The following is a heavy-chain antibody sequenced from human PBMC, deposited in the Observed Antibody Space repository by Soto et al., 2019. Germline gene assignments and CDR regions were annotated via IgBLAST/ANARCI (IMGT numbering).Heavy chain of an antibody. D-gene: IGHD3-10*01. V-gene: IGHV4-31*01. Sequence: QVQLQESGPGLVKPSQTLSLTCTVSGGSINSGLYYWTWIRQHPGKGLEWIGYIYSRGNTYYTPSPKGQFDTAGDTFNILFSGGVSFVISGVRAFYHGARARRGIYFEFESWGQGTLAPFPS. CDR3: ARARRGIYFEFES. CDR1: GGSINSGLYY. CDR2: IYSRGNT. J-gene: IGHJ4*02.